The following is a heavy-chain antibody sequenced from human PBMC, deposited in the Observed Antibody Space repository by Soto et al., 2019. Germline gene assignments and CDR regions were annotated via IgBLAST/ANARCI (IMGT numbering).Heavy chain of an antibody. CDR3: ARRTYKNYSSGWYDDY. D-gene: IGHD6-19*01. CDR2: IIPIFGTA. V-gene: IGHV1-69*05. J-gene: IGHJ4*02. CDR1: GGTFSSYA. Sequence: QVQLVQSGAEVKKPGSSVKVSCKASGGTFSSYAISWVRQAPGQGLEWMGGIIPIFGTANYAQKFQGRVTITXXDXTXXAYMELSSLRSEDTAVYYCARRTYKNYSSGWYDDYWGQGTLVTVSS.